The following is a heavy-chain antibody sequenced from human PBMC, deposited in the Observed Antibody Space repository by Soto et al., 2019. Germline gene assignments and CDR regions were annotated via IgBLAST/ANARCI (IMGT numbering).Heavy chain of an antibody. J-gene: IGHJ6*02. CDR3: SADRPDIGVGWWV. Sequence: SVKVSCKASGSGFIRSGIQWVRQAHGQRLEWIGWIVVASGQTNYAQNFRGRVAITGDTSTATAYIELTGLTSEDTAVYFCSADRPDIGVGWWVWGQGTTVTVSS. D-gene: IGHD2-15*01. V-gene: IGHV1-58*02. CDR2: IVVASGQT. CDR1: GSGFIRSG.